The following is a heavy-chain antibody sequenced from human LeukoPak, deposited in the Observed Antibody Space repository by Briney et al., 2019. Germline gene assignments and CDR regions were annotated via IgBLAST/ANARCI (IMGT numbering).Heavy chain of an antibody. D-gene: IGHD2-2*01. V-gene: IGHV4-59*01. CDR3: ARGWASSWYYFDF. CDR2: TYDSGSS. Sequence: SETLSLTCAVSGGSMRNYYWSWIRQPPGKGLEWIGYTYDSGSSSYNPSLRSRVSISIDTSKNQFSLNLSTVTAADTAVYYCARGWASSWYYFDFWGQGTLVTVSS. CDR1: GGSMRNYY. J-gene: IGHJ4*02.